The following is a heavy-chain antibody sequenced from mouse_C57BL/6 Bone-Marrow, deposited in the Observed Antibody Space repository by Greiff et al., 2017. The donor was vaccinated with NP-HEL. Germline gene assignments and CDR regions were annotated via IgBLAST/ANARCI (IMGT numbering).Heavy chain of an antibody. CDR3: TRDYDVGDY. CDR2: IDPETGGT. CDR1: GYTFTDYE. J-gene: IGHJ2*01. V-gene: IGHV1-15*01. D-gene: IGHD2-4*01. Sequence: VKLVESGAELVRPGASVTLSCKASGYTFTDYEMHWVKQTPVHGLEWIGAIDPETGGTAYNQKFKGKAILTADKSSSTAYMELRSLTSEDSAVYYCTRDYDVGDYWGQGTTLTVSS.